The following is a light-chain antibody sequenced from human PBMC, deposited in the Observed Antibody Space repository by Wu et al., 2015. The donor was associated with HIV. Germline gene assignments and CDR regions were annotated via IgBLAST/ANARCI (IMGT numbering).Light chain of an antibody. Sequence: EVVMTQSPVTLSVSPGERASLACRASESVGGDVAWYQQKPGQAPRLLIYGAVTRPTGIPARFRGSGSGTDFTLTISSLEPEDFAVYYCQQRADWPVTFGGGTKVEIK. CDR3: QQRADWPVT. CDR2: GAV. V-gene: IGKV3-11*01. J-gene: IGKJ4*01. CDR1: ESVGGD.